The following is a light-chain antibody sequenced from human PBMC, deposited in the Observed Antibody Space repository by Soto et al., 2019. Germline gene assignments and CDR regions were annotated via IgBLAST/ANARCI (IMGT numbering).Light chain of an antibody. CDR1: SSDVGGYDL. Sequence: QSALTQPASVSGSPGQSITISCTGTSSDVGGYDLVSWFQLHPAKAPRPMIYEVTKRPSGVSDRFSGSKSGNTASLTISGLQSEDEGNYFCSSYAGTFRLVVFGGGTKLTVL. V-gene: IGLV2-23*02. J-gene: IGLJ2*01. CDR2: EVT. CDR3: SSYAGTFRLVV.